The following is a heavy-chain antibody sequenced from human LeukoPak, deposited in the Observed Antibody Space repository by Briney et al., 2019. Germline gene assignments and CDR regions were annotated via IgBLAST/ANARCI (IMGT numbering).Heavy chain of an antibody. CDR2: ISYDGSNK. Sequence: GGSLRLSCAASGFTFSSYGMHWVRQAPGKGLEWVAVISYDGSNKYYADSVKGRFTISRDNSKNTLYLQMNSLRAEDTAVYYCARVQSAYYYYGMDVWGQGTTVTVSS. CDR3: ARVQSAYYYYGMDV. CDR1: GFTFSSYG. J-gene: IGHJ6*02. V-gene: IGHV3-30*03.